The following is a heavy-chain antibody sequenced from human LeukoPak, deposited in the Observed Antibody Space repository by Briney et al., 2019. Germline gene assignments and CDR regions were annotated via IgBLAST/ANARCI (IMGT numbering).Heavy chain of an antibody. V-gene: IGHV4-38-2*02. J-gene: IGHJ4*02. CDR2: IFHTGST. CDR1: GDSISSGNY. D-gene: IGHD2-15*01. CDR3: ASKIWDIVL. Sequence: SETLSLTCTVSGDSISSGNYWGWIRQPPGKGLEWVGSIFHTGSTYFNLSLKSRVTISVDTSKNQFSLKLSSVTAADTAVYYCASKIWDIVLWGQGTPVTVSS.